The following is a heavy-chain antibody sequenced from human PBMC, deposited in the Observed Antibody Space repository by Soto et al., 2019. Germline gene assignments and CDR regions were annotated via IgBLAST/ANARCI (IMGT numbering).Heavy chain of an antibody. CDR1: GFTFSSDC. CDR2: IKQDGSEK. Sequence: PGGSLRLSCAASGFTFSSDCMSLVLQAPGKGLEWVANIKQDGSEKYYVDSVKGRFTISRDNAKNSLYLQMNSLRAEDTAVYYCARVDCTNGVCYKGYYYGMDVWGQGTTVTVSS. CDR3: ARVDCTNGVCYKGYYYGMDV. V-gene: IGHV3-7*03. J-gene: IGHJ6*02. D-gene: IGHD2-8*01.